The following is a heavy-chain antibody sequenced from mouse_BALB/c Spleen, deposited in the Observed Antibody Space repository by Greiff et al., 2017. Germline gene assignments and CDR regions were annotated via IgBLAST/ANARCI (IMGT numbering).Heavy chain of an antibody. CDR1: GYTFTSYW. J-gene: IGHJ4*01. CDR2: IDPSDSYT. Sequence: VQLQQPGAELVKPGASVKMSCKASGYTFTSYWMHWVKQRPGQGLEWIGVIDPSDSYTSYNQKFKGKATLTVDTSSSTAYMQLSSLTSEDSAVHYCTRPLGTTVVAPFGYAMDYWGQGTSVTVSS. D-gene: IGHD1-1*01. V-gene: IGHV1S127*01. CDR3: TRPLGTTVVAPFGYAMDY.